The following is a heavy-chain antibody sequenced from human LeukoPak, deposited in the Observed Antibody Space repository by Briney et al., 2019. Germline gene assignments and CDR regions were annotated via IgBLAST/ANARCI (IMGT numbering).Heavy chain of an antibody. D-gene: IGHD3-22*01. CDR1: GFTFSSYG. Sequence: PGRSLRLSCAASGFTFSSYGMHWVRQAPGKGLEWVSYISRSGSTIYYADSVKGRFTISRDNAKNSLYLQMNSLRAEDTAVYYCARYRDYYDSSGPAFDYWGQGTLVTVSS. V-gene: IGHV3-48*04. CDR2: ISRSGSTI. CDR3: ARYRDYYDSSGPAFDY. J-gene: IGHJ4*02.